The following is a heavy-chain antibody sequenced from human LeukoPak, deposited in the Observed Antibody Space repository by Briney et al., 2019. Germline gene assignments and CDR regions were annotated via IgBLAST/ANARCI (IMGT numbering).Heavy chain of an antibody. CDR1: GFTFSSYA. J-gene: IGHJ3*02. Sequence: GGSLRLSCAASGFTFSSYAMSWVRQAPGKGLEWVSIISDSGGSTYYADSVKGRFTISRDNSKNTLYLQMNSLRAEDTAVYYCASRGRITMVRGVLTTPDAFDIWGQGTMVTVSS. CDR3: ASRGRITMVRGVLTTPDAFDI. D-gene: IGHD3-10*01. CDR2: ISDSGGST. V-gene: IGHV3-23*01.